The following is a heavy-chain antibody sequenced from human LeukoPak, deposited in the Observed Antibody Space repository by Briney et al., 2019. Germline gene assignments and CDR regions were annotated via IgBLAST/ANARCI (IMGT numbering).Heavy chain of an antibody. V-gene: IGHV4-59*01. D-gene: IGHD3-16*01. J-gene: IGHJ3*02. CDR1: GGSISSYY. CDR3: ARGGPDAFDI. Sequence: SETLSLTCTVSGGSISSYYWSWIRQPPGKGLEWIGFIHYSGGTNYNPSLKSRVTISVDTSKNQFSLNLSSVTAADTAVYYCARGGPDAFDIWGQGTMVTVSS. CDR2: IHYSGGT.